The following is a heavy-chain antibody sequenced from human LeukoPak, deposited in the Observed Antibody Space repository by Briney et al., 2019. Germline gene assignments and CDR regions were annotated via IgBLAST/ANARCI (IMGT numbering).Heavy chain of an antibody. CDR3: ARRGPVAAFDY. J-gene: IGHJ4*02. Sequence: SETLSFTCNVSGDSFSRYYWNWIQQPPGKRLEWIGCIYNSGTIKYNPSLRSRAAISIDTSKDQFSLQLSSVTAADTAVYYCARRGPVAAFDYWGQGTLVTVSS. CDR1: GDSFSRYY. D-gene: IGHD6-19*01. CDR2: IYNSGTI. V-gene: IGHV4-59*01.